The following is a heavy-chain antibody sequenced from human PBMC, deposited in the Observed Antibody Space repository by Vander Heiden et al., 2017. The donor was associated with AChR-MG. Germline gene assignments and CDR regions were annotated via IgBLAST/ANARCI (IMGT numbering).Heavy chain of an antibody. CDR3: ATSYYYGSGSYSDY. CDR2: ISGSGGST. CDR1: GFTFSSYA. D-gene: IGHD3-10*01. V-gene: IGHV3-23*01. Sequence: EVQLLESGGGLVQPGGSLRLSCAASGFTFSSYAMGWVRQAPGKGLEWVSAISGSGGSTYYADSVKGRFTISRDNSKNTLYLQMNSLRAEDTAVYYCATSYYYGSGSYSDYWGQGTLVTVSS. J-gene: IGHJ4*02.